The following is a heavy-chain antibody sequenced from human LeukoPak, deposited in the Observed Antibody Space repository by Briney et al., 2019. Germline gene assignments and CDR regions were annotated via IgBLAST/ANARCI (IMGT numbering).Heavy chain of an antibody. CDR2: ISAYNGNT. J-gene: IGHJ4*02. CDR1: GYTFTSYG. D-gene: IGHD6-19*01. CDR3: ARGGPPQWLASPFDY. V-gene: IGHV1-18*01. Sequence: ASVKVSCKASGYTFTSYGISWVRQAPGQGLEWMGWISAYNGNTNYAQKLQGRVTMTTDTSTRTAYMELRSLRSDDTAVYYCARGGPPQWLASPFDYWGQGTLVTVSS.